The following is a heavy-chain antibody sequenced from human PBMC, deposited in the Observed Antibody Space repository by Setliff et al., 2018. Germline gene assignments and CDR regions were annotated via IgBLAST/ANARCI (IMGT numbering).Heavy chain of an antibody. CDR1: GYTFTGYY. Sequence: ASVKVSCKASGYTFTGYYLHWVRQAPGQGLEWMGIIDPSADYTNYAQKFQGRVTMTRDTSTNTVYMEVSSLRSEDTAVYFCVREGVDSRSSTDYRYYMDVWGKGTTVTVSS. J-gene: IGHJ6*03. CDR3: VREGVDSRSSTDYRYYMDV. D-gene: IGHD3-22*01. CDR2: IDPSADYT. V-gene: IGHV1-46*01.